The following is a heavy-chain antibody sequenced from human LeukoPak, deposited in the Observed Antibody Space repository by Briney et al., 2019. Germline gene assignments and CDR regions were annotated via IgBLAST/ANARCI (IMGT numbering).Heavy chain of an antibody. CDR1: GYTFTIHG. D-gene: IGHD2/OR15-2a*01. V-gene: IGHV1-18*01. J-gene: IGHJ4*02. CDR2: ISAYNGNT. Sequence: ASLKVSCKASGYTFTIHGISWGREAPGQGLEWMGWISAYNGNTNYAQKLQGRVTMTTDTSTSTAYMELRSLRSDDTAVYYCARVYGGNKDYWGQGTLVTVSS. CDR3: ARVYGGNKDY.